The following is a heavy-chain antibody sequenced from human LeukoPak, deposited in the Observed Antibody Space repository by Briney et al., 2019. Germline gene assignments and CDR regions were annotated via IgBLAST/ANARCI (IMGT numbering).Heavy chain of an antibody. D-gene: IGHD3-22*01. Sequence: SETLSLTCTVSGGSISSYFWSWIRQPPGKGLEWIGYIYYSGSTNYNPSLKSRVTISVDTSKNQFSLKLSSVTAADTAVYYCARAQYYYDSIPDAFDIWGQGTMVTVSS. CDR1: GGSISSYF. CDR3: ARAQYYYDSIPDAFDI. J-gene: IGHJ3*02. CDR2: IYYSGST. V-gene: IGHV4-59*01.